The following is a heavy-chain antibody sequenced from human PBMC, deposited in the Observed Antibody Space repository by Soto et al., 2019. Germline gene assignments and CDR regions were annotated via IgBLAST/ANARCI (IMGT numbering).Heavy chain of an antibody. CDR3: AKTGTDGSWFDP. CDR1: GFSLSTSGMR. CDR2: IDWDDDK. Sequence: SGPTLVKPTQTLTLTCTFSGFSLSTSGMRVSWIRQPPGKALEWLARIDWDDDKYYRTSLKSRLTISKDTSKNQVVLTVTNMDPVDTATYYCAKTGTDGSWFDPWGQGTLVTVSS. V-gene: IGHV2-70*04. J-gene: IGHJ5*02. D-gene: IGHD1-1*01.